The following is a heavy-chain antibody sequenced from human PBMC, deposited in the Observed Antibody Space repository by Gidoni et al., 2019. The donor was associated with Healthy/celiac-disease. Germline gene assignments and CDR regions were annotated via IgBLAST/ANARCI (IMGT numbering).Heavy chain of an antibody. CDR1: GGSFSGYY. V-gene: IGHV4-34*01. D-gene: IGHD3-22*01. CDR2: INHSGST. Sequence: QVQLQQWGAGLLKPSETLSLTCAVYGGSFSGYYWSWIRQPPGKGLEWIGEINHSGSTNYNPSLKSRVTISVDTSKNQFSLKLSSVTAADTAVYYCASSGYYKGAYFQHWGQGTLVTVSS. J-gene: IGHJ1*01. CDR3: ASSGYYKGAYFQH.